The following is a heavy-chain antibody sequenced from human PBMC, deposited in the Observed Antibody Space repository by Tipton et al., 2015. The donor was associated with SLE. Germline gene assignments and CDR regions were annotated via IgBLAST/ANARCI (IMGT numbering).Heavy chain of an antibody. J-gene: IGHJ5*02. D-gene: IGHD3-3*01. V-gene: IGHV4-39*01. Sequence: TLSLTCAVSGASISNNTYCWGWIRQPPGKGLEWIGSICYSGDTYYSPSLKSRVTIFIDTSKNQFSLRLSSVTAADTALYYCARQDYDFWRGDYDHWGQGTLVTVSS. CDR3: ARQDYDFWRGDYDH. CDR1: GASISNNTYC. CDR2: ICYSGDT.